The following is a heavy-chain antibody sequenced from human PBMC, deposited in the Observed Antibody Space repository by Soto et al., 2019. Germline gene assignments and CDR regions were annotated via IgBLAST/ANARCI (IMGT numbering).Heavy chain of an antibody. CDR3: GHSKGVATARPERKIVFHY. CDR1: GFSLSASGVG. D-gene: IGHD6-13*01. Sequence: QITLKESGPTLVKPTQTLTLTCTFSGFSLSASGVGVGWIRQSPGKAREWLAMIYGDGDKRYSPSLKSRLTIKKDTSKNQVVLTMNNMDPVDTATYYCGHSKGVATARPERKIVFHYWGQGTLVTVSS. J-gene: IGHJ4*02. CDR2: IYGDGDK. V-gene: IGHV2-5*02.